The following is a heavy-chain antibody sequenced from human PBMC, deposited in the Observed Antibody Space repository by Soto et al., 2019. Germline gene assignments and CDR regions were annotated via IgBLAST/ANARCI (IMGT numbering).Heavy chain of an antibody. V-gene: IGHV1-18*01. Sequence: QVHLVQSGAEVKKPGASVKVSCKGSAYTFTSYGITWVRQAPGQGLEWMGWISAHNGNTDYAQRLQGRVTVTRDTSTSTASMELRSLRSDATAVYYCARGRYGDYWGQGALVTVSS. CDR2: ISAHNGNT. CDR3: ARGRYGDY. CDR1: AYTFTSYG. J-gene: IGHJ4*02. D-gene: IGHD1-1*01.